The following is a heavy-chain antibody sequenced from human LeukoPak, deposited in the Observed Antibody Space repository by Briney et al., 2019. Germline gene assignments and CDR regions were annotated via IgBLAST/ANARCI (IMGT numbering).Heavy chain of an antibody. CDR2: TYYRSKWYN. J-gene: IGHJ4*02. Sequence: SQTLSLACAISGDSVSSNSAAWNWIRQSPSRGLEWLGRTYYRSKWYNDYAVSVKSRTTTNPDTSQNRFSLQLNSVTPEDTAVYYCARNLTGDRGYWTFDYWGQGTLVTVSS. D-gene: IGHD7-27*01. V-gene: IGHV6-1*01. CDR1: GDSVSSNSAA. CDR3: ARNLTGDRGYWTFDY.